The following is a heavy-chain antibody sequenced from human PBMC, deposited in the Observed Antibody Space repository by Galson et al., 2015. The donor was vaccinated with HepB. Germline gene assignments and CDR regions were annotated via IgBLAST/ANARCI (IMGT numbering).Heavy chain of an antibody. CDR2: ISRNVAQT. CDR3: VRQIEAVIDPGVFDD. CDR1: GFKFDEYA. D-gene: IGHD2-21*01. V-gene: IGHV3-9*01. Sequence: SLRLSCAASGFKFDEYAMHWVRQAPGKGLEWVSGISRNVAQTGYADSVRGRFTISRDNVKKSLYLEVNSLRDEDTALYYCVRQIEAVIDPGVFDDWGQGTLVTVSS. J-gene: IGHJ5*02.